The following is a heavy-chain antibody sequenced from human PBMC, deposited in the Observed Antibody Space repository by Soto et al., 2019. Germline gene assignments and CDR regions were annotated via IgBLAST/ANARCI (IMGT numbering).Heavy chain of an antibody. CDR3: VRVGGYYGDYPNFDY. J-gene: IGHJ4*02. Sequence: QVQLQESGPGLVKPSETLSLTCTVSGGSISPYYWSWIRQPPGKGLEWIGYIYYTGSTKYNPSLKSRVTISVGTSNYQFVLRLTSVTAADTAVYYCVRVGGYYGDYPNFDYWGQGTQVTVSS. CDR1: GGSISPYY. V-gene: IGHV4-59*01. D-gene: IGHD4-17*01. CDR2: IYYTGST.